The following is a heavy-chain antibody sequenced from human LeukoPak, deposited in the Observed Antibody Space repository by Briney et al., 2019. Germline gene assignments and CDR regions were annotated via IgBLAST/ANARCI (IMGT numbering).Heavy chain of an antibody. CDR2: ISGSGGST. V-gene: IGHV3-23*01. D-gene: IGHD2/OR15-2a*01. Sequence: GGSLRLSCAASGFAFSSYAMSWVRQAPGKGLEWVSAISGSGGSTYYADSVKGRFTISRDNSKNTLYLQMNSLRAEDTAVYYCAKVRGKISPNFLQRDWFDPWGQGTLVTVSS. J-gene: IGHJ5*02. CDR3: AKVRGKISPNFLQRDWFDP. CDR1: GFAFSSYA.